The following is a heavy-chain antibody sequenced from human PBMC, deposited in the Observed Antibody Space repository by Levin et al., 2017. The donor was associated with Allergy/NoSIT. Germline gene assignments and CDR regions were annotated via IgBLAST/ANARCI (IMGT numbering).Heavy chain of an antibody. J-gene: IGHJ4*02. D-gene: IGHD2-15*01. CDR2: ISSSSSIK. V-gene: IGHV3-48*01. Sequence: LSLTCAASGFTFSSSGMNWVRQAPGKGLEWVSYISSSSSIKLYADSVKGRFTISRDNAKNSLNLQMNSLRAEDTAVYYCARTYCSGGRCNSGYWGQGTLVTVSS. CDR1: GFTFSSSG. CDR3: ARTYCSGGRCNSGY.